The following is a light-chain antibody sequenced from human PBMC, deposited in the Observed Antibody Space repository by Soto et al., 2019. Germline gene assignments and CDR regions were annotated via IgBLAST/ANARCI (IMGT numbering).Light chain of an antibody. CDR3: AAWDDSRNGYV. CDR1: SSNIGSNT. Sequence: QCVLAQPPSASGTPGQRVTISCSGSSSNIGSNTVNWYQQLPGTAPKLLIYSNNQRPSGVPDRFSGSKSGTSASLAISGLQSEDEADYYCAAWDDSRNGYVFGTGTKVTVL. V-gene: IGLV1-44*01. J-gene: IGLJ1*01. CDR2: SNN.